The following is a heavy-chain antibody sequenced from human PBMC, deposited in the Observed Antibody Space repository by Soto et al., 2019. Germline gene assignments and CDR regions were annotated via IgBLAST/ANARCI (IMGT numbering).Heavy chain of an antibody. CDR1: GFTFSSYA. CDR3: ARRLGYCSSTSCFVPDY. D-gene: IGHD2-2*01. V-gene: IGHV3-23*01. Sequence: EVQLLESGGGLVQPGGSLRLSCAASGFTFSSYAMNWVRQAPGKGLEWVSVISGTGASTYSADSVKGRFTISRDNSKSTLYLQMNSLRAEDTAVYYCARRLGYCSSTSCFVPDYWGQGTLVTVSS. CDR2: ISGTGAST. J-gene: IGHJ4*02.